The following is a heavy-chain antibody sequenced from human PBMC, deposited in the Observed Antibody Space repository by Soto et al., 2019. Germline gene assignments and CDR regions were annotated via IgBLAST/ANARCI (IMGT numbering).Heavy chain of an antibody. J-gene: IGHJ3*02. CDR3: ARHFDSHVVVVAATFEVRHGAFDI. D-gene: IGHD2-15*01. Sequence: QLQLQESGPGLVKPSETLSLTCTVSGGSISSSSYYWGWIRQPPGKGLEWIGSIYYSGSTYYNPSLRSRVTISVDTSKNQFSLKLSSVTAADTAVYYCARHFDSHVVVVAATFEVRHGAFDIWGQGTMVTVSS. V-gene: IGHV4-39*01. CDR1: GGSISSSSYY. CDR2: IYYSGST.